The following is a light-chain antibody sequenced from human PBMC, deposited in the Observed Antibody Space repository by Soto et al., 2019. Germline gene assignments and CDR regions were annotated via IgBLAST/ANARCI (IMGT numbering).Light chain of an antibody. CDR2: STS. CDR3: QQYGSSPIT. Sequence: ELVLTQSPATLSLSPGERATLSCRASQSIGSYLAWYQQKPGQAPRLLIYSTSIRATGVPARFSGSRSGAEFTLTISSLQSEDFAVYYCQQYGSSPITVGQGKRLEIK. J-gene: IGKJ5*01. CDR1: QSIGSY. V-gene: IGKV3-15*01.